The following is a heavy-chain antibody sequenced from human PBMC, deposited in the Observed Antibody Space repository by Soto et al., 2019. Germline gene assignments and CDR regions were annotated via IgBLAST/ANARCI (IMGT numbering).Heavy chain of an antibody. CDR3: ARDSVGGYDFWSGYYEGDYFDY. Sequence: TLSLTCTVSGGSISSGGYYWSWIRQHPGKGLEWIGYIYYSGSTYYNPSLKSRVTISVDTSKNQFSLKLSSVTAADTAVYYCARDSVGGYDFWSGYYEGDYFDYWGQGTLVTVSS. J-gene: IGHJ4*02. V-gene: IGHV4-31*03. CDR1: GGSISSGGYY. D-gene: IGHD3-3*01. CDR2: IYYSGST.